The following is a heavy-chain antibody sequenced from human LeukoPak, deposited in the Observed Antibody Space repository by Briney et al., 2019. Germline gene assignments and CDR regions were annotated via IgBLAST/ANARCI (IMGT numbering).Heavy chain of an antibody. Sequence: SETLSLTCTVSGDSISSSSYYWGWIRQPPGKGLEWIGSIYYSGSTYYNPSVKSRVTISVDTAKNQFSLKMSSVTAEDTAVYYCARVQGIVPDALRWFDPWGQGTLVTVSS. CDR2: IYYSGST. V-gene: IGHV4-39*02. CDR1: GDSISSSSYY. D-gene: IGHD2-2*01. CDR3: ARVQGIVPDALRWFDP. J-gene: IGHJ5*02.